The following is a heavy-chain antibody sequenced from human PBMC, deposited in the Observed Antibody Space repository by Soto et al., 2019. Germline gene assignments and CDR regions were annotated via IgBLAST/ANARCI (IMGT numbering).Heavy chain of an antibody. D-gene: IGHD6-13*01. CDR1: GFTFSSYA. CDR3: AKDGSSWYGTRYFQH. V-gene: IGHV3-23*01. Sequence: GGSLRLSCAASGFTFSSYAMSWVRQAPGKGLEWVSAISGSGGSTYYADSVKGRFTISRDNSKNTLYLQMNSLRAEDTAVYYCAKDGSSWYGTRYFQHWGQDTLVTVSS. CDR2: ISGSGGST. J-gene: IGHJ1*01.